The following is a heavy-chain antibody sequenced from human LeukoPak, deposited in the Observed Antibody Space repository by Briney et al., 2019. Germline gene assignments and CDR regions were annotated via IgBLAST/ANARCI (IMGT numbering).Heavy chain of an antibody. CDR1: GGSIRSYY. V-gene: IGHV4-59*01. CDR3: ARVIAVAGTPVYYFDY. Sequence: SETLSLTCTVSGGSIRSYYWSWIRQPPGKGLEWIGYIYYSGSTNYNPSLKSRVTISVDTSKNQFSLKLSSVTAADTAVYYCARVIAVAGTPVYYFDYWGQGTLVTVSS. J-gene: IGHJ4*02. D-gene: IGHD6-19*01. CDR2: IYYSGST.